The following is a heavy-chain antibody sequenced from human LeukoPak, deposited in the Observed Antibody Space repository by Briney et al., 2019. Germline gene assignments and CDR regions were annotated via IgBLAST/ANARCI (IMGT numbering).Heavy chain of an antibody. CDR2: ISAYNGNT. J-gene: IGHJ6*03. Sequence: ASVKVSCKASGYTFTSYGISWVRQAPGQGLEWMGWISAYNGNTNYAQKLQGRVTMTTDTSTSTAYMELRSLRSDDTAVYYCVRSTYYYYYMDVWGKGTTVTISS. V-gene: IGHV1-18*01. CDR1: GYTFTSYG. CDR3: VRSTYYYYYMDV.